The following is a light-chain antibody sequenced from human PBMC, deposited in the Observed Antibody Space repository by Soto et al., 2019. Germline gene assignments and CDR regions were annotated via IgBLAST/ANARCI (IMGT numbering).Light chain of an antibody. CDR2: DTF. V-gene: IGKV3-11*01. J-gene: IGKJ1*01. CDR3: QQYNNWPGT. CDR1: QSVSTF. Sequence: EVVLTQSPATLSLSPGERVTLSCRASQSVSTFVAWYQHKPGQAPRPLIYDTFKRATGVPDRFSGGGSETDFTLTISSLQSEDFAVYYCQQYNNWPGTFGQGTKVEIK.